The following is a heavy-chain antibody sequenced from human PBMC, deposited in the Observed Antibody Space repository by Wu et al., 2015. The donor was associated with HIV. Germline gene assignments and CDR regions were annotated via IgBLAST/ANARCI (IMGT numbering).Heavy chain of an antibody. J-gene: IGHJ5*02. CDR1: GYTFTSYD. Sequence: VSSVKVSCKASGYTFTSYDINWVRQATGQGLEWMGWMNPNSGNTGYAQKFQGRVTMTRNTSISTAYMELSSLRSEDTAVYYCARNYDSSGYYPNWFDPWGQGTLVTVSS. D-gene: IGHD3-22*01. V-gene: IGHV1-8*01. CDR2: MNPNSGNT. CDR3: ARNYDSSGYYPNWFDP.